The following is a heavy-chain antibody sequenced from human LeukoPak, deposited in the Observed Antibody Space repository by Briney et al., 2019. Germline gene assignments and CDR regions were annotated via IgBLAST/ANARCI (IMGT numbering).Heavy chain of an antibody. Sequence: GSLRLSCAASGFTVSNNYMNWVRQAPGKGLEWVSLIYSGGTTYYADSVKGRFTISRDSSKNTMYLQMNSLRAEDTAVYFCAKGHLTYYDSCALGGWGQGTLVTVSS. V-gene: IGHV3-66*01. CDR1: GFTVSNNY. J-gene: IGHJ4*02. CDR3: AKGHLTYYDSCALGG. D-gene: IGHD3-22*01. CDR2: IYSGGTT.